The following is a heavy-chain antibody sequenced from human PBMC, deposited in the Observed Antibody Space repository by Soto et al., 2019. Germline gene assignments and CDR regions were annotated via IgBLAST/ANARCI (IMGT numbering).Heavy chain of an antibody. Sequence: ASVKVSCKASGYTFTSYYMHWVRQAPGQGLEXXGIINPVGVSTSYAQKFRGRVTMNRDTYPSTVYMELSSLRSEHTAVSYCARGRASFGYSSSWYRRETRDYYCYGMDVWGQGTTVTLSS. D-gene: IGHD6-13*01. CDR3: ARGRASFGYSSSWYRRETRDYYCYGMDV. V-gene: IGHV1-46*01. J-gene: IGHJ6*01. CDR2: INPVGVST. CDR1: GYTFTSYY.